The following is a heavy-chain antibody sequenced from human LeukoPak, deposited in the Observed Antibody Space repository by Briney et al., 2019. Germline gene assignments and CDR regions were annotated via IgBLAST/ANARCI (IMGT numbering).Heavy chain of an antibody. V-gene: IGHV1-2*06. Sequence: GASVKVSCKASGYTFIDYYIHWVRQAPGQGLEWMGRINPNSGGTDFPQNFAQRSQGRVTMSTDTSISTAHMELSGLRSDDTAVYYCARDLPSTSYWELDYWGQGTLVTVSS. D-gene: IGHD2-8*02. J-gene: IGHJ4*02. CDR2: INPNSGGT. CDR1: GYTFIDYY. CDR3: ARDLPSTSYWELDY.